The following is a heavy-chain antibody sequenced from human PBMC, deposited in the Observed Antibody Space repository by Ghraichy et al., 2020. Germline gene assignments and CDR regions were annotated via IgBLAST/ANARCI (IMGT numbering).Heavy chain of an antibody. CDR2: IYHSGST. D-gene: IGHD3-3*01. J-gene: IGHJ4*02. V-gene: IGHV4-59*01. CDR1: GGSISNYY. CDR3: ARDSGFWNPKDYFDH. Sequence: SETLSLTCTVSGGSISNYYWGWTRQPPGKGLEWIGNIYHSGSTNYNPSLRSRVTISVDTSKNQFSLKLSSVTAADTAVYYCARDSGFWNPKDYFDHWGQGSLVTV.